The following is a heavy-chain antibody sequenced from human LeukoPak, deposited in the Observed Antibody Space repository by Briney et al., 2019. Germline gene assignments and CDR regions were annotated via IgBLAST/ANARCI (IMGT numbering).Heavy chain of an antibody. D-gene: IGHD2-15*01. CDR2: INHSGST. CDR1: GGSFSGYY. Sequence: MPSETLSLTCAVYGGSFSGYYWSWIRQPPGKGLEWIGEINHSGSTNYNPSLKSRVTISVDTSKNQFSLKLSSVTAADTAVYYCARVVVVVAANWFDPWGQGTLVTVSS. CDR3: ARVVVVVAANWFDP. V-gene: IGHV4-34*01. J-gene: IGHJ5*02.